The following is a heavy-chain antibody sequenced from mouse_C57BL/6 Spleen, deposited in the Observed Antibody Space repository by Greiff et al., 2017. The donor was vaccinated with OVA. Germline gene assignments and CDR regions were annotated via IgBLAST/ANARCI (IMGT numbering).Heavy chain of an antibody. V-gene: IGHV1-69*01. J-gene: IGHJ4*01. D-gene: IGHD1-1*01. CDR3: ARESGSSSYYYAMDY. CDR2: IDPSDSYT. CDR1: GYTFTSYW. Sequence: VQLQQSGAELVMPGASVKLSCKASGYTFTSYWMHWVKQRPGQGLEWIGEIDPSDSYTNYNQKFKGKSTLTVDKSSSTAYMQLSSLTSEDSAVYYCARESGSSSYYYAMDYWGQGTSVTVSS.